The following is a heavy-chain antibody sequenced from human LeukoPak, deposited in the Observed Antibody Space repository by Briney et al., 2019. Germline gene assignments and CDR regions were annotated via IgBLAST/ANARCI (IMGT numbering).Heavy chain of an antibody. Sequence: PSETLSLTCTVSGDSISSYYWSWIRQPPGKGLEWIGYIYYTGSTNYNPSLKSRVTISVDTSKNRFSLKLTSVTAADTAVYYCARGGLGATHCDYWGQGTLVTVSS. CDR2: IYYTGST. CDR3: ARGGLGATHCDY. V-gene: IGHV4-59*01. D-gene: IGHD1-26*01. J-gene: IGHJ4*02. CDR1: GDSISSYY.